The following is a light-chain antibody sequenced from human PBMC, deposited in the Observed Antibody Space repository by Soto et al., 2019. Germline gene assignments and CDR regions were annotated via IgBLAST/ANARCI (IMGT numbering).Light chain of an antibody. J-gene: IGLJ2*01. V-gene: IGLV1-40*01. CDR3: QSYDSSLSGSV. CDR1: SSNIGADYD. Sequence: QSVLTQPPSVSGAPGQRVTISCTGSSSNIGADYDVHWYQQLPGTAPKLLIFGDTNRPSGVPDRFSASKSGTSASLAITGLQADDEADYYCQSYDSSLSGSVFGGGTKLTVL. CDR2: GDT.